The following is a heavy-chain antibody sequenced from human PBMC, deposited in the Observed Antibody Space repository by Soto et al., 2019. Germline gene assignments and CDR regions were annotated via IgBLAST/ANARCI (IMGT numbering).Heavy chain of an antibody. D-gene: IGHD3-22*01. V-gene: IGHV1-18*01. Sequence: QIQLVQSGAELKKPGASVQVSCKAFGYPFVDFAFNWIRQAPGQGPEWIGWITHSTGNTNYAQKLQGRLTLTTDTSSATAHVQLRGLRSDETAMYYCARLPVNYSDSSVYFFSDHWGQGTQVAVSS. CDR2: ITHSTGNT. CDR3: ARLPVNYSDSSVYFFSDH. CDR1: GYPFVDFA. J-gene: IGHJ4*02.